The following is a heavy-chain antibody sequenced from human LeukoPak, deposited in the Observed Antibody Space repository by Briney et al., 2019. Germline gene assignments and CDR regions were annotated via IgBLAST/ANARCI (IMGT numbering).Heavy chain of an antibody. J-gene: IGHJ6*02. CDR2: IIPIFGTA. Sequence: EASVKVSCKASGGTFSSYAISWVRQAPGQGLEWMGGIIPIFGTANYAQKFQGRVTMTRNTSISTACMELSSLRSEDTAVYYCASPGAYCTNGVCYFSYYYYGMDVWGQGTTVTVSS. CDR1: GGTFSSYA. D-gene: IGHD2-8*01. CDR3: ASPGAYCTNGVCYFSYYYYGMDV. V-gene: IGHV1-69*05.